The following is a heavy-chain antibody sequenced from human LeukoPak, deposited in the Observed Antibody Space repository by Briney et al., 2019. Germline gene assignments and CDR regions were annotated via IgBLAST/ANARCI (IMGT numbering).Heavy chain of an antibody. J-gene: IGHJ4*02. CDR1: SASVTSHH. CDR3: TRGEGNWNGSGGYHY. V-gene: IGHV4-4*07. D-gene: IGHD3-22*01. Sequence: SETLSLTCAVSSASVTSHHWAWIRQPAGKGLQWVGRVHFSGSTNYNPSLRSRVAISLDKSKNEVSLTLKSVSAADTAVYYCTRGEGNWNGSGGYHYWGRGVLVTVSS. CDR2: VHFSGST.